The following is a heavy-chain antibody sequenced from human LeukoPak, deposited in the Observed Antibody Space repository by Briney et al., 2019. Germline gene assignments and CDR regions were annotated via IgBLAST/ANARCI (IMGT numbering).Heavy chain of an antibody. V-gene: IGHV4-38-2*02. D-gene: IGHD1-1*01. J-gene: IGHJ4*02. CDR3: ARQQLVSHELLD. Sequence: NPSETLSLTCSVSGYFISTGYYWGWIRQPPGKGLEWIGTIYYSGSTYYNPSLKSRVTLSLDKSKNQFSLRLNSVTAADTAVYYCARQQLVSHELLDWGQGTLVTVSS. CDR2: IYYSGST. CDR1: GYFISTGYY.